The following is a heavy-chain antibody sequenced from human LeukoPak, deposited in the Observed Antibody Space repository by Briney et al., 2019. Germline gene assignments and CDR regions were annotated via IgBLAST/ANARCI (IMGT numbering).Heavy chain of an antibody. Sequence: GGSLRLSCAASGFTFSNYWMHWVRQAPGKGLVWVSRINSDGSSTNYADSVKGRFTISRDNSKNTLYLQMNSLRAEDTAVYYCARPSGSYWYFDLWGRGTLVTVSS. V-gene: IGHV3-74*01. CDR3: ARPSGSYWYFDL. CDR1: GFTFSNYW. D-gene: IGHD1-26*01. J-gene: IGHJ2*01. CDR2: INSDGSST.